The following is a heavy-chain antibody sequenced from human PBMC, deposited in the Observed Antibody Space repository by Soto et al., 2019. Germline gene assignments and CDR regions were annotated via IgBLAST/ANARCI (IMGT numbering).Heavy chain of an antibody. CDR1: GYTFTGYY. CDR2: INPNSGGT. J-gene: IGHJ4*02. Sequence: ASVKVSCKASGYTFTGYYMHWVRQAPGQGLERMGWINPNSGGTNYAQKFQGRVTMTRDTSISTAYMELSRLRSDDTAVYYCARVEFDWNDGNYWGQGTLVTVSS. D-gene: IGHD1-1*01. V-gene: IGHV1-2*02. CDR3: ARVEFDWNDGNY.